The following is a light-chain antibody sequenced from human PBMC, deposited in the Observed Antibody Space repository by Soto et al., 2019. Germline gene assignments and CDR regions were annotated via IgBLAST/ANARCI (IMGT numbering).Light chain of an antibody. J-gene: IGKJ2*01. CDR2: GAS. V-gene: IGKV3-20*01. Sequence: EMVLTQSPGTLSLSSGDRATLSCRSSQSVNSNYLAWYQQKPGQAPRLLIYGASNMATGIPDRFSGSGSGTDFALTISRLEPEDFAVYYCQQYGSSPRTFGQGTKLQIK. CDR3: QQYGSSPRT. CDR1: QSVNSNY.